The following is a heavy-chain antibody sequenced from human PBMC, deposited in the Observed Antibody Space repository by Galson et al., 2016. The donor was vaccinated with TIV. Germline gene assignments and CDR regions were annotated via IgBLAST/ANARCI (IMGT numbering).Heavy chain of an antibody. CDR1: GYTFTHYY. J-gene: IGHJ6*02. Sequence: SVKVSCKASGYTFTHYYLHWVRQAPGQGLEWVGRINPNSGGTDYAPKFQGRVTMTRETSISTAYLELSSLTSDDTAFYYCARESVPGYCDSTSCYGYYGMDVWGQGTTVTVSS. CDR3: ARESVPGYCDSTSCYGYYGMDV. V-gene: IGHV1-2*06. CDR2: INPNSGGT. D-gene: IGHD2-2*03.